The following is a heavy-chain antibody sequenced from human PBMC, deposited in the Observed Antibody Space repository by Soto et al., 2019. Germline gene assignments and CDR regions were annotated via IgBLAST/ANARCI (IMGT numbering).Heavy chain of an antibody. CDR1: GFTFSSYS. CDR2: ISSSSSYI. CDR3: ARLSITGTTNYYYYGMDV. J-gene: IGHJ6*02. Sequence: GGSLGLSCAASGFTFSSYSMNWVRQAPGKGLEWVSSISSSSSYIYYADSVKGRFTISRDNAKNSLYLQMNSLRAEDTAVYYCARLSITGTTNYYYYGMDVWGQGTTVTVSS. D-gene: IGHD1-20*01. V-gene: IGHV3-21*01.